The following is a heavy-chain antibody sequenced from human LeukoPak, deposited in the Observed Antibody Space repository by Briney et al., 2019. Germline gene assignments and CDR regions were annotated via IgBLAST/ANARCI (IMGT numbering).Heavy chain of an antibody. CDR2: ISAYNGNT. CDR1: GYTFTNYG. D-gene: IGHD4-17*01. CDR3: ARDRDYGDYNTQDLFVY. Sequence: ASVKVSCKASGYTFTNYGISWVRQAPGQGLEWMGWISAYNGNTNYAQKFQGRVTMTTDTSTSTAYMELRSLRFDDTAVYYCARDRDYGDYNTQDLFVYWGQGTLVTVSS. V-gene: IGHV1-18*01. J-gene: IGHJ4*02.